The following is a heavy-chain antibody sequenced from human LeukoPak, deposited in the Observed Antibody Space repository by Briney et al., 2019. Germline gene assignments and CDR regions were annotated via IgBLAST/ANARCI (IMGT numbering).Heavy chain of an antibody. CDR2: ISYDGSNK. CDR3: ARNSYGDSDAFDI. CDR1: GFTFSSYA. J-gene: IGHJ3*02. Sequence: GGSLRLSCAASGFTFSSYAMHWVRQAPGKGLEWVAVISYDGSNKYYADSVKGRFTISRDNSKSTLYLQMNSLRAEDTAVYYCARNSYGDSDAFDIWGQGTMVTVSS. V-gene: IGHV3-30-3*01. D-gene: IGHD4-17*01.